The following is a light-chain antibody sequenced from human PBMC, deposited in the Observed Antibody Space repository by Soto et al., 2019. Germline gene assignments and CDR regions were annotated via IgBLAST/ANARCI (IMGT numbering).Light chain of an antibody. J-gene: IGKJ1*01. CDR3: QQYNNWPPT. V-gene: IGKV3-15*01. Sequence: ALTPSAVALSLSPGDRAILSWRATQSVSSSFLAWYQQRPGQAPRLLIHGASTRATGIPARFSGSGSGTEFTLTISSLQSEDFAVYYCQQYNNWPPTFGQGTKVDIK. CDR2: GAS. CDR1: QSVSSS.